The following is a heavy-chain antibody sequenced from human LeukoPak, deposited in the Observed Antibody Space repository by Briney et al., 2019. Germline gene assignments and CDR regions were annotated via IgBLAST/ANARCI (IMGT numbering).Heavy chain of an antibody. J-gene: IGHJ5*02. CDR3: ARSNRGYSSPDWFDP. V-gene: IGHV1-46*01. CDR2: INPSGGST. D-gene: IGHD6-19*01. Sequence: ASVKVSCKASGYTFTGYYMHWVRQAPGQGLEWMGIINPSGGSTSYAQKFQGRVTMTRDTSTSTVYMELSSLRSEDTAVYYCARSNRGYSSPDWFDPWGQGTLVTVSS. CDR1: GYTFTGYY.